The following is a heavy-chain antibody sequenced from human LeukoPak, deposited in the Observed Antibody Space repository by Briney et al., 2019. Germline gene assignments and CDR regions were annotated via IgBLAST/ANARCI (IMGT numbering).Heavy chain of an antibody. CDR1: GFTVSSNY. D-gene: IGHD2-2*01. CDR3: AKSSGIVVVPAAPGGAFDI. J-gene: IGHJ3*02. V-gene: IGHV3-53*05. Sequence: GGSLRLSCAASGFTVSSNYMSWVRQAPGKGLEWVSVIYSGGSTYYADSVKGRFTISRDNAKNSLYLQMNSLRAEDTALYYCAKSSGIVVVPAAPGGAFDIWGQGTMVTVSS. CDR2: IYSGGST.